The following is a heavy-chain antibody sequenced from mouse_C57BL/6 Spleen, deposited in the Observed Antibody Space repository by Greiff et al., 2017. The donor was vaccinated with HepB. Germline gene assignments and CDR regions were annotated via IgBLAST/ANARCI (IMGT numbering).Heavy chain of an antibody. CDR3: ARDGGNYYGSSWFAY. CDR2: ISDGGSYT. Sequence: SLEWFATISDGGSYTYYPDNVKGRFTISRDNAKNNLYLQMSHLKSEDTAMYYCARDGGNYYGSSWFAYWGQGTLVTVSA. D-gene: IGHD1-1*01. V-gene: IGHV5-4*01. J-gene: IGHJ3*01.